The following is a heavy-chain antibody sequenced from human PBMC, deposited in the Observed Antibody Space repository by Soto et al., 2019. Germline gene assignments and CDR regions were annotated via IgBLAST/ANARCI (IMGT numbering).Heavy chain of an antibody. D-gene: IGHD4-4*01. CDR2: ISVDNGNT. Sequence: QGQLVQSGAEVKKPGASVKVSCKASGYTFTDYDISWVRQAPGQGLAWMGWISVDNGNTKYVESLQGRGTMTTDTSSSTAYLEVRSLRSDDTAVYYWARTSVSNYNWFDTWGQGTLVAVSS. CDR1: GYTFTDYD. CDR3: ARTSVSNYNWFDT. J-gene: IGHJ5*02. V-gene: IGHV1-18*01.